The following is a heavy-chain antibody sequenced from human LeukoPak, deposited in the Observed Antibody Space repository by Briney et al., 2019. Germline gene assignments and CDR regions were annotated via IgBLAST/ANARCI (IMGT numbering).Heavy chain of an antibody. D-gene: IGHD1-26*01. J-gene: IGHJ4*02. CDR1: GFRFNDFG. CDR3: AKTMGAIDHDY. V-gene: IGHV3-23*01. Sequence: PGGSLRLSCAASGFRFNDFGMSWVRQAPGKGLEWVSSISNSGGNTYYADSVKGRFTISRDNLKNTMYLQMNILRAEDTAVYYCAKTMGAIDHDYWGQGTLVIVSS. CDR2: ISNSGGNT.